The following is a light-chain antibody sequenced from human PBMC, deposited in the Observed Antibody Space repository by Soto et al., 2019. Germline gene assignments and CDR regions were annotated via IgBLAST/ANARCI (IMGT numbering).Light chain of an antibody. CDR1: QSVSSRY. CDR3: QQYGSSPPWT. CDR2: GAS. V-gene: IGKV3-20*01. J-gene: IGKJ1*01. Sequence: EIVLTQSPGTLSLSPGERATLSCRASQSVSSRYFAWYQQKPGQAPMLLIYGASSRATGIPDRFSGSGSCRDVTLTISRLEPEDFAVYYFQQYGSSPPWTFGQGTKLEIK.